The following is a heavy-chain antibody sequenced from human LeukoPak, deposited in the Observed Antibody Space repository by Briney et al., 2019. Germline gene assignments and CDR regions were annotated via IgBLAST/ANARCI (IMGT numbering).Heavy chain of an antibody. CDR2: IYTSGST. D-gene: IGHD5-12*01. CDR1: GFTVSSNY. Sequence: GSLRLSCAASGFTVSSNYMSWVRQPAGKGLEWIGRIYTSGSTNYNPSLKSRVTMSVDTSKNQFSLKLSSVTAADTAVYYCARGGYEDFDYWGQGTLVTVSS. V-gene: IGHV4-4*07. J-gene: IGHJ4*02. CDR3: ARGGYEDFDY.